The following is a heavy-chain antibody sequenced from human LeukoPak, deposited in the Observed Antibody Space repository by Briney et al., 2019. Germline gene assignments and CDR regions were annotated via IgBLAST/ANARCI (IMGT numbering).Heavy chain of an antibody. CDR3: ARSSSKWEPMDY. J-gene: IGHJ4*02. CDR1: GFTFSSYG. Sequence: GGSLRLSCAASGFTFSSYGLNWVRQAPGKGLEWVSYISSSSRTIYYADSVKGRFTISRDNAKNSLYLQMNSLRDEDTAVYYCARSSSKWEPMDYWGQGTLVTVSS. CDR2: ISSSSRTI. V-gene: IGHV3-48*02. D-gene: IGHD1-26*01.